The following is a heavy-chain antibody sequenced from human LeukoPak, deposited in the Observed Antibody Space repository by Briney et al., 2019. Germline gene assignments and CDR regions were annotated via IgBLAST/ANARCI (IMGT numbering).Heavy chain of an antibody. D-gene: IGHD1/OR15-1a*01. CDR3: AREFRTTTWSYDAFDL. CDR2: INPNSGGT. CDR1: GYTFTGYY. J-gene: IGHJ3*01. V-gene: IGHV1-2*02. Sequence: ASVKVSCKASGYTFTGYYMHWVRQAPGQGLEWMGWINPNSGGTNYAQKFQGRVTMTRDTSISTAYMELSRLRSDDTAVYYCAREFRTTTWSYDAFDLWGQGTMVTVPS.